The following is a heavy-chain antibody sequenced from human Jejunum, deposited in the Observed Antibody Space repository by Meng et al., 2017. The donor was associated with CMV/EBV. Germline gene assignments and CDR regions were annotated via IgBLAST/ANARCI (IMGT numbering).Heavy chain of an antibody. D-gene: IGHD6-13*01. V-gene: IGHV3-30*04. CDR2: IPFDGNNE. CDR1: GVNFSSYA. Sequence: AASGVNFSSYAMHWVRQAPGKGLEWVAVIPFDGNNEHYADSVKGRFTISRDNSKNTLYLQVNSLRLEDTGVYYCARGTGSGSWLIDSWGQGTLVTVSS. J-gene: IGHJ4*02. CDR3: ARGTGSGSWLIDS.